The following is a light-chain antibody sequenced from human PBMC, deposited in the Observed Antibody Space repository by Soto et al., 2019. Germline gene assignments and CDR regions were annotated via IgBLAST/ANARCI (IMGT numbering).Light chain of an antibody. CDR1: QSVPSNF. Sequence: ENVLAQSPGTLSLSPGERVTLSCRASQSVPSNFLAWYQQKSGQAPRLLISGASSRATGIPDRFSGSGSGTDFTLTISRLEPEDFAVYYCQQYGSSSWTFGQGTKV. J-gene: IGKJ1*01. V-gene: IGKV3-20*01. CDR2: GAS. CDR3: QQYGSSSWT.